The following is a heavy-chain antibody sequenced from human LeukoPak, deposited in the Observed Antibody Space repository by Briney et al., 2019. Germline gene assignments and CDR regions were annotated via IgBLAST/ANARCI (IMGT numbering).Heavy chain of an antibody. CDR1: GGTFSSYA. CDR3: ARLTLLTGSPHPTPEDY. Sequence: ASVNVSCKASGGTFSSYAISWVRQAPGQGLEWMGGIIPIFGTANYAQKFQGRVTITADESTSTAYMELSSLRSEDTAVYYCARLTLLTGSPHPTPEDYWGQGTLVTVSS. J-gene: IGHJ4*02. V-gene: IGHV1-69*13. D-gene: IGHD3-9*01. CDR2: IIPIFGTA.